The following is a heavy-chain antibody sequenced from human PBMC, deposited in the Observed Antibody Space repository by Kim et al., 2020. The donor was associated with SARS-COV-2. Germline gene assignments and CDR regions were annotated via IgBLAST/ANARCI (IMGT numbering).Heavy chain of an antibody. V-gene: IGHV3-53*01. CDR1: GFTVSSNY. J-gene: IGHJ3*02. CDR2: IYSGGST. CDR3: ARFGGATNGGAFDI. Sequence: GGSLRLSCAASGFTVSSNYMSWVRQAPGKGLEWVSVIYSGGSTYYADSVKGRFTISRDNSKNTLYLQMNSLRAEDTAVYYCARFGGATNGGAFDIWGQGTMVTVSS. D-gene: IGHD1-26*01.